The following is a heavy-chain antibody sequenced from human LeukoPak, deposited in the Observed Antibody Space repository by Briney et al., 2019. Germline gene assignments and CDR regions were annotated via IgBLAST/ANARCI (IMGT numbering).Heavy chain of an antibody. CDR1: GFTFSSYA. J-gene: IGHJ4*02. D-gene: IGHD3-22*01. CDR3: ARATLYSSGYGLDY. Sequence: GGSLRLSCSASGFTFSSYAMHWVRQAPGKGLEYVSGISSNGGSTYYADSMKGRFIISSDNSKNTLYLQMNSLRAEDTAVYYCARATLYSSGYGLDYWGQGTLVTVSS. CDR2: ISSNGGST. V-gene: IGHV3-64*04.